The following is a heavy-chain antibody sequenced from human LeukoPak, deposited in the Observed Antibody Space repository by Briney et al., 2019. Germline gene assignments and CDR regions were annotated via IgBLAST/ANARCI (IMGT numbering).Heavy chain of an antibody. J-gene: IGHJ6*02. D-gene: IGHD5-12*01. V-gene: IGHV3-23*01. CDR3: AKDGGYDYYYYGMDV. CDR1: GFTFSSTT. Sequence: PGGSLRLSCVASGFTFSSTTMGWVRQAPGRGLEWVSSITAIDGRTYYADSVRGRFTISRDNSKNTVYLQLNSLRAEDTAVYYCAKDGGYDYYYYGMDVWGQGTTVTVSS. CDR2: ITAIDGRT.